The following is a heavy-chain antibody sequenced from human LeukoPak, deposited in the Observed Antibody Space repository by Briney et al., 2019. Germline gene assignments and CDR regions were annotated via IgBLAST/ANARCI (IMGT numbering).Heavy chain of an antibody. CDR3: AKADCGGDCYGIDY. J-gene: IGHJ4*02. D-gene: IGHD2-21*02. V-gene: IGHV3-23*01. Sequence: GASLRLSCAASGFTFRSYAMTWVRQAPGKGLEWVSAISGSGGSTYYADSVKGRLTISRDKSKNTLYLQMNSLRAEDTAVYYCAKADCGGDCYGIDYWGQGTLVTVSS. CDR2: ISGSGGST. CDR1: GFTFRSYA.